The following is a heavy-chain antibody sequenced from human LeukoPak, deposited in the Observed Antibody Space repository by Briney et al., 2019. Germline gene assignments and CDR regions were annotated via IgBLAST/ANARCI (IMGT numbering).Heavy chain of an antibody. D-gene: IGHD5-18*01. CDR3: AKGGSYGYYFDY. CDR1: GFTFSSYA. CDR2: IGGSGGIT. J-gene: IGHJ4*02. V-gene: IGHV3-23*01. Sequence: TGGSLRLSCAASGFTFSSYAMNWVRQAPGKGLEWVSLIGGSGGITYYADSVKGRFTISRDNSKNTLYLQMNSLRAEDTAVYYCAKGGSYGYYFDYWGQGTLVTVSS.